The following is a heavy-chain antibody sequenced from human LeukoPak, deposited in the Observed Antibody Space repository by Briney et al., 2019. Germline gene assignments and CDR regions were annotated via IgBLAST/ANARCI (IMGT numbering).Heavy chain of an antibody. Sequence: GGSLRLSCAASGFTFSSYAMHWVRQAPGKGLEWVAVISYDGSNKYYADSVKGRFTISRDNAKNSLYLQMNSLRAEDTAVYYCARDSYVKGDRWGQGTLVTVSS. D-gene: IGHD3-16*01. CDR3: ARDSYVKGDR. J-gene: IGHJ4*02. V-gene: IGHV3-30-3*01. CDR1: GFTFSSYA. CDR2: ISYDGSNK.